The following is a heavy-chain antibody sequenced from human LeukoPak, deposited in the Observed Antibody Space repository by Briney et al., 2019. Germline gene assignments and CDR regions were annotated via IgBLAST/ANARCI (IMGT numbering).Heavy chain of an antibody. CDR2: IYHSGST. V-gene: IGHV4-38-2*02. D-gene: IGHD4-17*01. CDR3: ARGPTVTYYYYYYMDV. CDR1: GYSISSGYY. J-gene: IGHJ6*03. Sequence: PSETLSLTCTVSGYSISSGYYWGWIRQPPGKGLEWIGSIYHSGSTYYNPSLKSRVTISVDTSKNQFSLKLSSVTAADTAVYYCARGPTVTYYYYYYMDVWGKGTTVTVSS.